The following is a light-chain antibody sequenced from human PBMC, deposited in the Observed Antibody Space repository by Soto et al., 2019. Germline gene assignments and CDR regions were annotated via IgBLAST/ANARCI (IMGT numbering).Light chain of an antibody. CDR3: QQYDMYST. J-gene: IGKJ1*01. CDR2: GAY. Sequence: EIVLTQSPGTLSLSLGETATLSCRASQGVTSNSLAWYRQKPGQAPSLVIYGAYSRAAGVPDRFRGRGSGTELTLTISSLKHDDFETYYCQQYDMYSTFGQGTKVDIK. CDR1: QGVTSNS. V-gene: IGKV3-20*01.